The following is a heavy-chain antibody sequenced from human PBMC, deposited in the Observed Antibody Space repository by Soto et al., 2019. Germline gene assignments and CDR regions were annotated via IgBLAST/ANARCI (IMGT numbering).Heavy chain of an antibody. CDR1: GFNFRTYS. Sequence: GGSLRLSCAAYGFNFRTYSMHWVRQAPGKGLEWVTVISYDGSDKYYADSVKGRFSISRDNSKNKMSLQMNNLRREDTAVYFCARAPLIRRQQPKPLAASHELYSAYFDLWGQGSLVTVSS. J-gene: IGHJ4*02. CDR3: ARAPLIRRQQPKPLAASHELYSAYFDL. D-gene: IGHD6-13*01. CDR2: ISYDGSDK. V-gene: IGHV3-30*04.